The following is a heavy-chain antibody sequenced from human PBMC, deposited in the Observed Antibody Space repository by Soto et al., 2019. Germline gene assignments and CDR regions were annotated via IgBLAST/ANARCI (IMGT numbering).Heavy chain of an antibody. V-gene: IGHV3-7*03. CDR1: GFTFSSYW. CDR3: ARDPDHYDFWSGYSFSGMDV. CDR2: IKQDGSEK. D-gene: IGHD3-3*01. J-gene: IGHJ6*02. Sequence: PGGSLRLSCAASGFTFSSYWMSWVRQAPGKGLAWVANIKQDGSEKYYVDSVKGRFTISRDNAKNSLYLQMNSLRAEDTAVYYCARDPDHYDFWSGYSFSGMDVWGQGTTVTVSS.